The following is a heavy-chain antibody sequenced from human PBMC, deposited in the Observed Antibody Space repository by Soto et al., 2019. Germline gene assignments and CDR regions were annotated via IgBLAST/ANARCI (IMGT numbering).Heavy chain of an antibody. D-gene: IGHD5-18*01. Sequence: QVQLQESGPGLVKPSQTLSLTCAVSGGSISSGGYFWGWIRQHPGKGLEWIGYIYHSGTTYYNPSLKSRPTISVDTSKNHFSLNLTAVTAADTGVYYCARVRYSYGTFDFWGQGTLVTVSS. CDR1: GGSISSGGYF. CDR3: ARVRYSYGTFDF. CDR2: IYHSGTT. J-gene: IGHJ4*02. V-gene: IGHV4-31*11.